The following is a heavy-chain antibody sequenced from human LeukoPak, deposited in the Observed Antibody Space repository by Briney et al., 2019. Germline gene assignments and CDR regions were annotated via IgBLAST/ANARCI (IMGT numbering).Heavy chain of an antibody. CDR3: ARDGGSSGSYVC. V-gene: IGHV3-7*01. Sequence: GGSLRLSCAASGFTFSNYWMSWVRQAPGKGLEWVANINQDGSTKFYVDSVEGRFTISRENTKNSLFLQMSSLRDGDTAVYYCARDGGSSGSYVCWGQGTLVTVSS. D-gene: IGHD1-26*01. CDR2: INQDGSTK. J-gene: IGHJ4*02. CDR1: GFTFSNYW.